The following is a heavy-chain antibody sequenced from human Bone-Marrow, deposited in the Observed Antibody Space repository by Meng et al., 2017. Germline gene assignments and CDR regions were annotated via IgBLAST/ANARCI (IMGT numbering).Heavy chain of an antibody. J-gene: IGHJ4*01. D-gene: IGHD6-13*01. CDR1: GYTFPDYW. CDR2: IDPKSGDT. Sequence: ASVKVSCKPSGYTFPDYWLHWVRRAPGQGPEWMGRIDPKSGDTHYAQRCQGRVTMTGDTSISTAYMELSGLRSDDTAMYYCARDEDISAAGKLFGDYWGQGNPV. CDR3: ARDEDISAAGKLFGDY. V-gene: IGHV1-2*06.